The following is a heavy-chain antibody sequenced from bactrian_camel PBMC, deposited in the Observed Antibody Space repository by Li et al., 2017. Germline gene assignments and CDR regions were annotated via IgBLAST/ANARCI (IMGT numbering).Heavy chain of an antibody. D-gene: IGHD8*01. V-gene: IGHV3S42*01. Sequence: VQLVESGGGSVQAGGSLRLSCAVSGYTVSRYCMGWFRQVPGKEREGVGAVDGEGTLRYADSVEGRFTISQDNAKTTLYLQMNSLKPEDTAVYYCAAVIQCRADWNGPVWNYWGQGTQVTVS. CDR2: VDGEGTL. J-gene: IGHJ4*01. CDR3: AAVIQCRADWNGPVWNY. CDR1: GYTVSRYC.